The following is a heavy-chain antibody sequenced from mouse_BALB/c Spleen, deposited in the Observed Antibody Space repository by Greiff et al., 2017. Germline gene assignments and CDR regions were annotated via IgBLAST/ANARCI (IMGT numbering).Heavy chain of an antibody. J-gene: IGHJ3*01. Sequence: QVQLKESGPGLVAPSQSLSITCTVSGFSLTSYGVHWVRQPPGKGLEWLGVIWAGGSTNYNSALMSRLSISKDNSKSQVFLKMNSLQTDDTAMYYCARDRYGNDFAYWGQGTLVTVSA. CDR2: IWAGGST. D-gene: IGHD2-10*02. V-gene: IGHV2-9*02. CDR3: ARDRYGNDFAY. CDR1: GFSLTSYG.